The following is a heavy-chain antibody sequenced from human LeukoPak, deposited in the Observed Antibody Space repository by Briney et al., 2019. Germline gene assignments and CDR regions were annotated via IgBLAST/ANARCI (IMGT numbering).Heavy chain of an antibody. CDR3: ARGPVRDY. CDR1: GFTFSSYE. CDR2: ISTSGSTI. Sequence: GGSLRLSCAASGFTFSSYEMNWVRQAPGKGLEWVSYISTSGSTIKYADSVKGRFTISRDNAKNSLYLQMNSLRAEDTAVDYWARGPVRDYWGQGTLVTVSS. V-gene: IGHV3-48*03. J-gene: IGHJ4*02. D-gene: IGHD4-17*01.